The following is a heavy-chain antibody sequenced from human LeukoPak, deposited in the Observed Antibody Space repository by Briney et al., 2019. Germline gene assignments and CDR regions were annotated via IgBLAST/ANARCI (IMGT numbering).Heavy chain of an antibody. D-gene: IGHD2-2*01. CDR2: MSSSGST. Sequence: TSETLSLTCIVSGGSISISNYYWGWIRLPPGKGLEWIGSMSSSGSTYYNPSLKSRVTMSVDTSSNQFSLKLNSVTAADTAVYYCARRRRNYAVDSWGQGTLVTVSS. CDR3: ARRRRNYAVDS. V-gene: IGHV4-39*01. J-gene: IGHJ5*01. CDR1: GGSISISNYY.